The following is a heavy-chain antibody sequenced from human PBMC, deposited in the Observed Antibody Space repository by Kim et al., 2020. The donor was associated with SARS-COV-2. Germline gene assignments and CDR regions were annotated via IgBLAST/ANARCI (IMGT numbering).Heavy chain of an antibody. CDR2: IKSKTDGGTT. Sequence: GGSLRLSCAASGFTFSNAWMSWVRQAPGKGLEWVGRIKSKTDGGTTDYAAPVKGRFTISRDDSKNTLYLQMNSLKTEDTAVYYCTTDPHDYGDYLSGLWGRGTLVTVSS. J-gene: IGHJ2*01. CDR3: TTDPHDYGDYLSGL. D-gene: IGHD4-17*01. CDR1: GFTFSNAW. V-gene: IGHV3-15*01.